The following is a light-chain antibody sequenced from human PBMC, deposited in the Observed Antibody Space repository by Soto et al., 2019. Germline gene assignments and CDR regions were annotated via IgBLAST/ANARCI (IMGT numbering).Light chain of an antibody. CDR1: SSNIGAGYD. J-gene: IGLJ2*01. CDR2: GNS. V-gene: IGLV1-40*01. Sequence: QSVLTQPPSVSGAPGQRVTISCTGSSSNIGAGYDVHWYQQFPGTAPKLLIYGNSNRPSGVPDRFSGSKSGTSASLAITGLQADEEDDYYCQSYDSSLSGVVFGGGTKLTVL. CDR3: QSYDSSLSGVV.